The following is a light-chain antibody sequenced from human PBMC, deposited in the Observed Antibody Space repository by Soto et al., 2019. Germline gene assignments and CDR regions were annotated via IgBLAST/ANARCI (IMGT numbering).Light chain of an antibody. CDR3: QQYGSSPGT. CDR2: GAS. J-gene: IGKJ1*01. V-gene: IGKV3-20*01. Sequence: EIVLTQSPGTLSLSPGERATLSCRASQSVSSSYLAWYQQKPGQAPRLLIYGASSRATGIPDTFSGSGSGTDFTVTISRLEPEDFAVYYCQQYGSSPGTFGQGTKVEIK. CDR1: QSVSSSY.